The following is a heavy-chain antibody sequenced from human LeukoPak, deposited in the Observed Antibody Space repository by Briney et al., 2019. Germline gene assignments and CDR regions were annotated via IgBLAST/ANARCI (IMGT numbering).Heavy chain of an antibody. CDR2: IYYSGST. J-gene: IGHJ4*02. Sequence: SETLSLTCTVSGGSISSSSYYWGWIRQPPGKGLEWIGSIYYSGSTYYNPSLKSRVTISVDTSKNQFSLKLSSVTAADTAVYYCARLFRAVAGTDYWGQGTLVTVSS. V-gene: IGHV4-39*01. D-gene: IGHD6-19*01. CDR3: ARLFRAVAGTDY. CDR1: GGSISSSSYY.